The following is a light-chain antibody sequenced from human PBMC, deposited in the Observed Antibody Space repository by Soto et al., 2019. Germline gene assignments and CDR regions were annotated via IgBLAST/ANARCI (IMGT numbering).Light chain of an antibody. J-gene: IGKJ4*01. Sequence: EILMTQSPATLSLFPGERATLSCRASQSVSGKLAWYQQRRGQAPRLLIYGASSRATGIPARFSGSGSGTEFTLTISSLQSEDFAVYYCQQYDSWPPFTVGGGTKVDIK. CDR1: QSVSGK. CDR3: QQYDSWPPFT. CDR2: GAS. V-gene: IGKV3-15*01.